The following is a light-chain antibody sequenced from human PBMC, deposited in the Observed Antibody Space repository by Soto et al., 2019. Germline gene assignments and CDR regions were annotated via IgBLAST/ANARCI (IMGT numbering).Light chain of an antibody. CDR2: GAS. CDR1: QSVSSSY. Sequence: EIVLTQSPGTLSLSPGERATLSCRASQSVSSSYLAWYQQKPGQAPRLLIYGASSRATGIPDRFSGSGSGTDFTLTISRLEPEDFAVYYCQQHGSSRFNLGPGTKGDIK. CDR3: QQHGSSRFN. V-gene: IGKV3-20*01. J-gene: IGKJ3*01.